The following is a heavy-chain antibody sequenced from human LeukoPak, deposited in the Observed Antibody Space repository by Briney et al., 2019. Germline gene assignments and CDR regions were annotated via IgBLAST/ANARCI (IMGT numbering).Heavy chain of an antibody. D-gene: IGHD6-19*01. CDR1: GFTVSSNY. J-gene: IGHJ5*02. CDR3: ARARIAVAGTRWFDP. Sequence: TGGSLRLSCAASGFTVSSNYMSWVRQAPGKGLEWVSVIYSGGSTYYADSVKGRFTISRDNSKNTLYLQMNSLRAEDTAAYYCARARIAVAGTRWFDPWGQGTLVTVSS. CDR2: IYSGGST. V-gene: IGHV3-53*01.